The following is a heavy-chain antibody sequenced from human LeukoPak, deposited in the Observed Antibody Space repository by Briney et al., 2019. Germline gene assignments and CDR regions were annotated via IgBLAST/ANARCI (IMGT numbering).Heavy chain of an antibody. CDR1: GGSISSYY. D-gene: IGHD2-21*02. J-gene: IGHJ1*01. Sequence: SETLSLTCTVSGGSISSYYWSWIRQPPGKGLEWIGYIYYSGSTNYNPSLKSRVTLSVDTSKNQFSLKLSSVTAADTAVYYCARAYCGGDCYSAEYFQHWGQGTLVTVSS. CDR3: ARAYCGGDCYSAEYFQH. CDR2: IYYSGST. V-gene: IGHV4-59*01.